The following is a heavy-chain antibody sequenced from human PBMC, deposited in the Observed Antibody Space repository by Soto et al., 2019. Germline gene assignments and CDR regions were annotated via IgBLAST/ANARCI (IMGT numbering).Heavy chain of an antibody. CDR1: GYTFTGYY. CDR3: ARRLETYIVVPAAMGWFDP. Sequence: QVQLVQSGAEVKKPGASVKVSCKASGYTFTGYYMHWVRQAPGQGLEWMGWINPNSGGTNYAQKLQGWGTMTRDTAISTAYMELSRLRSDDTAVYYCARRLETYIVVPAAMGWFDPWGQGTLVTVSS. J-gene: IGHJ5*02. D-gene: IGHD2-2*01. CDR2: INPNSGGT. V-gene: IGHV1-2*04.